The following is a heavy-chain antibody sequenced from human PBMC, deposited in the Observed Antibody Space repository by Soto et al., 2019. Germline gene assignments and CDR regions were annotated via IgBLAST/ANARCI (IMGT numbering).Heavy chain of an antibody. D-gene: IGHD2-2*01. V-gene: IGHV1-18*01. J-gene: IGHJ6*02. CDR2: ISAYNGNT. CDR3: ARLYCISTSCYLGMDV. Sequence: GASVKVSCKASGYTFTSYGISWVRQAPGQGFEWMGWISAYNGNTNYAQKLQGRVTMTTDTSTSTAYMELRSLRSDDTVVYYCARLYCISTSCYLGMDVWGQGTTVTVSS. CDR1: GYTFTSYG.